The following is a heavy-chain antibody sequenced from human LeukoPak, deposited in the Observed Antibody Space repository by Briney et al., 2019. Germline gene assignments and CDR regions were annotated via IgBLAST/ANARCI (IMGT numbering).Heavy chain of an antibody. D-gene: IGHD2-2*01. CDR1: GGSISSGGYS. CDR3: ARFGDCSSTSCKFDP. J-gene: IGHJ5*02. V-gene: IGHV4-30-2*01. Sequence: PSQTLSLTCAVSGGSISSGGYSWSWIRQPPGKGLEWIGYIYHSGSTNYNPSLKSRVTISVDTSKNQFSLKLSSVTAADTAVYYCARFGDCSSTSCKFDPWGQGTLVTVSS. CDR2: IYHSGST.